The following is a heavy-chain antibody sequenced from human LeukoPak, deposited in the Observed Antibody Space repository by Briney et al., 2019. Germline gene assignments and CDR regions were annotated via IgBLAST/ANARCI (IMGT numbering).Heavy chain of an antibody. CDR2: INHSGST. CDR1: GGSFSGYY. D-gene: IGHD1-20*01. CDR3: ARGPYNWNHYYYYYMDV. Sequence: TSETLSLTCAVYGGSFSGYYWSWIRQPPGKGLEWIGEINHSGSTNYNPSLKGRVTISVDTSKNQFSLKLSSVTAADTAVYYCARGPYNWNHYYYYYMDVWGKGTTVTVSS. J-gene: IGHJ6*03. V-gene: IGHV4-34*01.